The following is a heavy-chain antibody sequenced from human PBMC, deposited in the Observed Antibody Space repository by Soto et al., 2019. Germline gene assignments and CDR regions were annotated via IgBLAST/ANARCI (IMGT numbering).Heavy chain of an antibody. V-gene: IGHV4-59*01. Sequence: PSETLSLTCTFSGGSISSYYWSWIRQPPGKGLEWIGYIYYSGSTNYNPSLKSRVTISVDTSKNQFSLKLSSVTAADTAVYYCAREDGYDRPFDYWGQGTLVTVSS. D-gene: IGHD5-12*01. CDR3: AREDGYDRPFDY. CDR1: GGSISSYY. J-gene: IGHJ4*02. CDR2: IYYSGST.